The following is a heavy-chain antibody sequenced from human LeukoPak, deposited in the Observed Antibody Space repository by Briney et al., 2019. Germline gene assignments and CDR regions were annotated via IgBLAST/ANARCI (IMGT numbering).Heavy chain of an antibody. J-gene: IGHJ5*02. CDR2: INPNSGGT. V-gene: IGHV1-2*06. D-gene: IGHD3-10*01. CDR1: GYTFTGYY. Sequence: ASVKVSCKXSGYTFTGYYMHWVRQAPGQGLEWMGRINPNSGGTNYAQKFQGRVTMTRDTSISTAYMELSRLRSDDTAVYYCARDGGMVRGSHGPWGQGTLVTVSS. CDR3: ARDGGMVRGSHGP.